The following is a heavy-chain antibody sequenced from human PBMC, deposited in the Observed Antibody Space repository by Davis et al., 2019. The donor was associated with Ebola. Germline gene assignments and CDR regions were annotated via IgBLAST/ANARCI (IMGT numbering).Heavy chain of an antibody. CDR2: IFPGDSDT. D-gene: IGHD5-24*01. CDR1: GYSFTSYW. J-gene: IGHJ4*02. V-gene: IGHV5-51*01. Sequence: KVSCKGSGYSFTSYWIVWVRQMPGKGLECMGIIFPGDSDTRYSPSFQGQVTISADKSISTAYLQWSSLKASDTAMYYCARHGEMATMSPIDYWGQGTLVTVSS. CDR3: ARHGEMATMSPIDY.